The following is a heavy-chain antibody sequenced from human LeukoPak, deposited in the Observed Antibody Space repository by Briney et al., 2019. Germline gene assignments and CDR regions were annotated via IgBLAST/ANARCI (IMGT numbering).Heavy chain of an antibody. CDR2: TYYRSKLYN. D-gene: IGHD1-1*01. CDR3: ARGLEYVDY. CDR1: GDSVSSNSAA. V-gene: IGHV6-1*01. Sequence: SQTLSLTCAISGDSVSSNSAAWNWMRQSPSRGLEWLGRTYYRSKLYNDYEVSVKSRITIHPDTSKNQFSLQLNSVTPEDTAVYYCARGLEYVDYWGQGTLVTVSS. J-gene: IGHJ4*02.